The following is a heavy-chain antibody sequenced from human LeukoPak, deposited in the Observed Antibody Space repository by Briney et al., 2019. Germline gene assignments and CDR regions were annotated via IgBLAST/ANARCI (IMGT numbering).Heavy chain of an antibody. Sequence: GESLKISCKGSGYSFTSYWIGWVRQMPGKGLEWMGIIIPGDSDTRYSPSFQGQVTISADKSISTPYLQWSSLKASDTAVYYCARLPYYYDSSGYPHDAFDIWGQGTMVTVSS. CDR1: GYSFTSYW. CDR2: IIPGDSDT. D-gene: IGHD3-22*01. CDR3: ARLPYYYDSSGYPHDAFDI. V-gene: IGHV5-51*01. J-gene: IGHJ3*02.